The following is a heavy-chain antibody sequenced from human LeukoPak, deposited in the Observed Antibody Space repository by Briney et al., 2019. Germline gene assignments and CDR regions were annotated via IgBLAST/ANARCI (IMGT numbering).Heavy chain of an antibody. CDR2: IYSGGST. Sequence: PGGSLRLSCAASGSTVSSNYMSWVRQAPRKGLEWVSVIYSGGSTYYADSVKGRFTISRDNSKNTLYLQMNSLRAEDTAVYYCARAGSGWYFDYWGQGTLVTVSS. CDR3: ARAGSGWYFDY. D-gene: IGHD6-19*01. CDR1: GSTVSSNY. J-gene: IGHJ4*02. V-gene: IGHV3-53*01.